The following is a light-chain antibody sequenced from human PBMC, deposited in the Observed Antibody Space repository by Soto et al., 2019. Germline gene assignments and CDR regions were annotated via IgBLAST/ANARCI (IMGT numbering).Light chain of an antibody. CDR1: QSVSSY. V-gene: IGKV3-11*01. CDR3: QQRSKWPIT. CDR2: DAS. Sequence: DIVLTHSQNLLSLSXXEIATLSYRASQSVSSYLAWYQQKPGQAPRLLIYDASNRATGIPARFGGSGSGTDFTLTISSLEPEDFAVYYCQQRSKWPITVGQGTRLDI. J-gene: IGKJ5*01.